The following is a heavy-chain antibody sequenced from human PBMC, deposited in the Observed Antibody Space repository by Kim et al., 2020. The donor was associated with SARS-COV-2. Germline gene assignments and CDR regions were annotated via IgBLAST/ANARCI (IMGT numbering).Heavy chain of an antibody. CDR3: ARECDSSYSN. V-gene: IGHV3-23*01. CDR1: GFTFSSYA. CDR2: ISGGSGGGEST. D-gene: IGHD1-26*01. Sequence: GGSLRLSCAASGFTFSSYAMTWVRQAPGKGLEWVSGISGGSGGGESTYYADSVKGRFTISRDNSKNTLYLQMNSLRAEDTAVYYCARECDSSYSNWGQGTLVSVSS. J-gene: IGHJ4*02.